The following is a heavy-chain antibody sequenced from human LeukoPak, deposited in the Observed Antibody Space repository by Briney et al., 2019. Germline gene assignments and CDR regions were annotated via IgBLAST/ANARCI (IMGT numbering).Heavy chain of an antibody. D-gene: IGHD6-6*01. CDR1: GGSISATTYY. V-gene: IGHV4-39*07. CDR3: ARIGWGNAAAHPNWIDP. CDR2: IYYSVNT. Sequence: PSETLSLTSTVSGGSISATTYYCGSIRQPPGTSLEWIANIYYSVNTAYNPSLKSRVTISIDTSKNQFSLRLHSVTAADTAVYYCARIGWGNAAAHPNWIDPWGQGILVTVSS. J-gene: IGHJ5*02.